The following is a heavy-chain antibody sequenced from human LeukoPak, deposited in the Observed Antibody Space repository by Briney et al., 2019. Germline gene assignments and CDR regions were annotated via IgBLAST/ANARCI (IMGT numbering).Heavy chain of an antibody. CDR1: GFTFSSYA. V-gene: IGHV3-30-3*01. Sequence: GGSPRLSCAASGFTFSSYAMHWVRQAPGKGLEWVAVISYDGSNKYYADSVKGRFTISRDNSKNTLYLQMNSLRAEDTAVYYCAQNGLYYDILTGYFDYWGQGTLVTVSS. CDR2: ISYDGSNK. CDR3: AQNGLYYDILTGYFDY. D-gene: IGHD3-9*01. J-gene: IGHJ4*02.